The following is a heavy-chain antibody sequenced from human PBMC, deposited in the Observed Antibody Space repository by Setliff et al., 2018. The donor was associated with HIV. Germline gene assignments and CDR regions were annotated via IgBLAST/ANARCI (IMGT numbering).Heavy chain of an antibody. J-gene: IGHJ5*02. V-gene: IGHV1-2*02. CDR1: GYTFSTYS. Sequence: GASVKVSCKASGYTFSTYSLHWVRQAPGQGLEWMGWINPNSGGTNCAQKFQGRVTMTRDTSISTAYMELSRPRSDDTAVYYCARGLFYGEYNWFDPWGQGTLVTVS. D-gene: IGHD3-10*01. CDR2: INPNSGGT. CDR3: ARGLFYGEYNWFDP.